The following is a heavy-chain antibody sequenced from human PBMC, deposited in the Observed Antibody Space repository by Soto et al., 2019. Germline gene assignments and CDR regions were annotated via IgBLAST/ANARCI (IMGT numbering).Heavy chain of an antibody. D-gene: IGHD2-15*01. CDR2: INHRGSI. Sequence: QVQLQQWGAGLLKPSETLSLNCAVYGGSFSGYYWSWIRQPPGKGLEWIGEINHRGSINYNPSLESRVTMSVDTSKNQFSLKLNSVTAADTAVFYCARGSRRRIPAASGRDYYYHGLDVWGQGTAVTVSS. V-gene: IGHV4-34*01. CDR3: ARGSRRRIPAASGRDYYYHGLDV. J-gene: IGHJ6*02. CDR1: GGSFSGYY.